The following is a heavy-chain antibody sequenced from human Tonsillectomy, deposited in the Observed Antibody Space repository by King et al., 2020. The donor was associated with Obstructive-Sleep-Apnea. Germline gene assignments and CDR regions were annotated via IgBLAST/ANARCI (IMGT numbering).Heavy chain of an antibody. CDR3: ARRSYDSNGYYYGDY. V-gene: IGHV5-10-1*01. CDR2: IDPSDSYT. J-gene: IGHJ4*02. Sequence: QLVQSGAEVKKPGESLRISCKGSGYSFTNYWITWVRQMPGKGLEWMGRIDPSDSYTNYSPSFQGHVTISADKSLSTAYLQWSSLKASATAMYSCARRSYDSNGYYYGDYWGQGTLVTVSS. D-gene: IGHD3-22*01. CDR1: GYSFTNYW.